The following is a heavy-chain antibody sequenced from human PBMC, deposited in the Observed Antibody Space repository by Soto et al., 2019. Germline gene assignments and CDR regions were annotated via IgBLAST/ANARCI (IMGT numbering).Heavy chain of an antibody. CDR3: AKESHEYFQH. CDR1: GFTFDDYT. J-gene: IGHJ1*01. CDR2: ISWDGGST. V-gene: IGHV3-43*01. Sequence: EVQLVESGGVVVQPGGSLRLSCAASGFTFDDYTMHWVRQAPGKGLEWVSLISWDGGSTHYADSVKGRFTISRDNSKNSLYLQMNSLRTEDTALYYCAKESHEYFQHWGQGTLVTVSS.